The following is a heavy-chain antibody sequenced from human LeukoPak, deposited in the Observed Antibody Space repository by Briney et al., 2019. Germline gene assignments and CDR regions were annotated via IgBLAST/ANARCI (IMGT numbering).Heavy chain of an antibody. CDR2: ISGSGGST. V-gene: IGHV3-23*01. J-gene: IGHJ6*03. CDR1: GFTFSSYA. Sequence: SGGSLRLSCAASGFTFSSYAMSWVRQAPGKGLEWVSAISGSGGSTYYADSVKGRFTISRDNSKNTLYLQMNSLRAEDTAVYYCAKDSVQHYYYHYMDVWGKGTTVTISS. CDR3: AKDSVQHYYYHYMDV.